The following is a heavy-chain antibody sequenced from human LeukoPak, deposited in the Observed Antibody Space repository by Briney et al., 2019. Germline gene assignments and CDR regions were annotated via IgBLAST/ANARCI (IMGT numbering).Heavy chain of an antibody. Sequence: GESLKISCAASGFTFSSYSMNWVRQAPGKGLEWVSSISSSSSYIYYADSVKGRFTISRDNAKNSLYLQMNSLRAEDTAVYYCAREDYGEVNAFDIWGQGTMVTVSS. CDR3: AREDYGEVNAFDI. CDR2: ISSSSSYI. V-gene: IGHV3-21*01. J-gene: IGHJ3*02. D-gene: IGHD4-17*01. CDR1: GFTFSSYS.